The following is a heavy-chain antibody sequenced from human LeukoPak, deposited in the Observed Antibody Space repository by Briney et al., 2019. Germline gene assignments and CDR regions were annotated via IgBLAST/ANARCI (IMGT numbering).Heavy chain of an antibody. CDR1: GGSISSSSYY. Sequence: SETLSLTCTVSGGSISSSSYYWGWIRQPPGKGLEWIGNIYYSGITYYNPSLKSRVTISVDTSKNQFSLKLSSVTAADTAVYYYASALFPPGIAAAGLYYYGMDVWGQGTTVTVSS. J-gene: IGHJ6*02. V-gene: IGHV4-39*07. CDR3: ASALFPPGIAAAGLYYYGMDV. CDR2: IYYSGIT. D-gene: IGHD6-13*01.